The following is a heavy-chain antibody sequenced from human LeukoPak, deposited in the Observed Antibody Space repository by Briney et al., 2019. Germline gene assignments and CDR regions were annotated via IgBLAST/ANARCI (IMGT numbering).Heavy chain of an antibody. CDR3: AKGDMRGRSGGYPDYGDYVIPNYYYYYGMDV. D-gene: IGHD4-17*01. Sequence: PGGSLRLSCAASGFTFSSYAMSWVRQAPGKGLEWVSAISGSGGSTYYADSLKGRFTISRDNSKNTLYLQMNSLRAEDTAVYYCAKGDMRGRSGGYPDYGDYVIPNYYYYYGMDVWGQGTTVTVSS. V-gene: IGHV3-23*01. CDR2: ISGSGGST. CDR1: GFTFSSYA. J-gene: IGHJ6*02.